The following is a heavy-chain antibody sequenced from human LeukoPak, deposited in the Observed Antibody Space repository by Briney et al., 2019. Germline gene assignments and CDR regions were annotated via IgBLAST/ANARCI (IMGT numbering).Heavy chain of an antibody. Sequence: ASVKVSCKASGYTFTGYYMHWVRQAPGQGLEWMGWINPDHGDTNYAQKFQDRVSMTRDTSISTAYMHLSRLRSADTAVYYCARSPHILTGENFDYWGQGTLLTVSS. D-gene: IGHD3-9*01. V-gene: IGHV1-2*02. J-gene: IGHJ4*02. CDR1: GYTFTGYY. CDR3: ARSPHILTGENFDY. CDR2: INPDHGDT.